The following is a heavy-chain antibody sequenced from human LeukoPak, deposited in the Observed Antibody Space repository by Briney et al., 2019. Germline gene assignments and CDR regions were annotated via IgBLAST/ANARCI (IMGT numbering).Heavy chain of an antibody. V-gene: IGHV4-59*01. Sequence: SETLSLTCTVSGGSISSYYWSWIRQPPGKGLEWIGYIYYSGSTNYNPSLKSRVTISVDTSKNQFSLKLSSVTAADTAVYYCARATTQRGQGYWGQGTLVTVSS. CDR3: ARATTQRGQGY. CDR1: GGSISSYY. CDR2: IYYSGST. J-gene: IGHJ4*02. D-gene: IGHD4-11*01.